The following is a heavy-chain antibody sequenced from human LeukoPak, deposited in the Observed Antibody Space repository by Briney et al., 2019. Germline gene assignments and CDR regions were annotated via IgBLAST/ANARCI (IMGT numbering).Heavy chain of an antibody. CDR1: GFTFSSYG. V-gene: IGHV3-21*01. D-gene: IGHD3-16*01. CDR2: ITSSSGYK. J-gene: IGHJ2*01. CDR3: ARDFDDYVRYFDL. Sequence: GSLRLSCAASGFTFSSYGMHWVRQAPGKGLEWVSSITSSSGYKYYADSVKGRFTISRDNARNSVSLQMNSLRTEDTAVYYCARDFDDYVRYFDLWGRGTLVTVSS.